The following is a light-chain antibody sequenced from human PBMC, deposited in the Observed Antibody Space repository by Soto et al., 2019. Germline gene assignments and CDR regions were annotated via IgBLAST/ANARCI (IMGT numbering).Light chain of an antibody. J-gene: IGKJ4*01. CDR2: GAS. CDR3: QQYNNWPLT. CDR1: QSVSSN. Sequence: EIVMTQSPATLSVSPGERATLSCRASQSVSSNLAWYQQKPGQAPRLLISGASTRATGIPARFSGSGSGTEFTLTISSLQFEDFAVYYCQQYNNWPLTFGGGTKVEIK. V-gene: IGKV3-15*01.